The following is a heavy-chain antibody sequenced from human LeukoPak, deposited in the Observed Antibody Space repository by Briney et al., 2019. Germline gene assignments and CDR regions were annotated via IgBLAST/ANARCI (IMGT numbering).Heavy chain of an antibody. CDR3: AKGGGYDSSGHPFGY. CDR2: ISGSGGAT. D-gene: IGHD3-22*01. CDR1: GFTFSSYA. Sequence: SGGSLRLSCAASGFTFSSYAMSWVRQAPGKGLEWVSTISGSGGATYYADSVKGRFTISRDNSKNTLYLQMNSLRAEDTAVYYCAKGGGYDSSGHPFGYWGQGTLVTVSS. J-gene: IGHJ4*02. V-gene: IGHV3-23*01.